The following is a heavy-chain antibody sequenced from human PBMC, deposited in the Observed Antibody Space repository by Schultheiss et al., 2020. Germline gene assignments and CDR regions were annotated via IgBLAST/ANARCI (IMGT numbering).Heavy chain of an antibody. J-gene: IGHJ4*02. CDR1: GGSISNSY. D-gene: IGHD3-9*01. CDR3: ATSYYDILTGSPYYFDY. V-gene: IGHV4-59*08. CDR2: IYYSGST. Sequence: SETLSLTCTVSGGSISNSYWSWIRQPPGKGLEWIGYIYYSGSTKYNPSLKSRVTISVDRSKNQFSLKLTSVTAADTAVYYCATSYYDILTGSPYYFDYWGQGTLVTVSS.